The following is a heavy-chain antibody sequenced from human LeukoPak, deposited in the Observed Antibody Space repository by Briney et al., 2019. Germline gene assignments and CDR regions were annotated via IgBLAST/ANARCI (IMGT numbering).Heavy chain of an antibody. Sequence: PSETLSLTCTVSGGSISSYYWSWIRQPPGKGLEWIGYIYYSGTTYYNPSLKSRVTVSVDTSKNQFSLKLSSVTAADTAVYYCARQGSGWSFDYWGQGTLVTVSS. CDR1: GGSISSYY. CDR2: IYYSGTT. CDR3: ARQGSGWSFDY. D-gene: IGHD6-19*01. V-gene: IGHV4-30-4*01. J-gene: IGHJ4*02.